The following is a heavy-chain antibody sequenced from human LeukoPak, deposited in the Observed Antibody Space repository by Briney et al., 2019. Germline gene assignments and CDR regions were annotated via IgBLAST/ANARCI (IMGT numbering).Heavy chain of an antibody. J-gene: IGHJ6*02. CDR2: IYYSGST. D-gene: IGHD4-17*01. V-gene: IGHV4-39*01. CDR1: GGSISGSSYY. CDR3: ARQYGDPGSYYYYGMDV. Sequence: SETLSLTCTVSGGSISGSSYYWGWIRQPPGKGLEWIGSIYYSGSTYYNPSLKSRVTISVDTSKNQFSLKLSSVTAADTAVYYCARQYGDPGSYYYYGMDVWGQGTTVTVSS.